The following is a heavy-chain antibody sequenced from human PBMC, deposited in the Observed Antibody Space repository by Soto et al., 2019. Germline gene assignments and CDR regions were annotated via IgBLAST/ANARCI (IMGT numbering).Heavy chain of an antibody. Sequence: QAQLVQSGAEVRKPGASVKVSCKASGYTFTTYDINWVRQAPGKGLEWMGVFIPIFVSAHYAPKFQGRITITADESTSTAYMELSGLTSEDTAIYYCARDVSSDTTGFRGYDLWGQGTQVTVSS. CDR2: FIPIFVSA. CDR3: ARDVSSDTTGFRGYDL. J-gene: IGHJ4*02. CDR1: GYTFTTYD. V-gene: IGHV1-69*01. D-gene: IGHD3-10*01.